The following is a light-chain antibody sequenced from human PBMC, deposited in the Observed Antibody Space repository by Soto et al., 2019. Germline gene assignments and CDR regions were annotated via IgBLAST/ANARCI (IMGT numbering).Light chain of an antibody. V-gene: IGKV3-20*01. CDR2: GVS. Sequence: IVLTQSPGTLSLSPGERATFSCRASQSVSSNYLAWYQQKPGQAPRLLIYGVSSRATGIPDRFSGSGSGTDFTLTVSRLEPEDFAVYYCQQYGTSPRTFGQGTKVEIK. J-gene: IGKJ1*01. CDR1: QSVSSNY. CDR3: QQYGTSPRT.